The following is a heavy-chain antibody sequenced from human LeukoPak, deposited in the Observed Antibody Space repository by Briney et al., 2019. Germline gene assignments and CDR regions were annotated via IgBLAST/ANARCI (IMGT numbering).Heavy chain of an antibody. J-gene: IGHJ4*02. CDR2: INPSGGST. Sequence: ASVKVSCKASGYTFTSYYMHWLRQAAGQGLVWMVIINPSGGSTSYAQKFQGRVTMTRDTSTSTVYMELSSLRSEDTAVYYCAREKYSSLDYWGQGSLVSVSS. D-gene: IGHD6-6*01. V-gene: IGHV1-46*01. CDR3: AREKYSSLDY. CDR1: GYTFTSYY.